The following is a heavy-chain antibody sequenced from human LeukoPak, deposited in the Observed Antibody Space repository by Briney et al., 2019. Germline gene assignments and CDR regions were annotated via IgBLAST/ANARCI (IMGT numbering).Heavy chain of an antibody. J-gene: IGHJ4*02. V-gene: IGHV3-33*06. CDR3: AKDFFPMTTPEGSNY. CDR1: GFTFSSYG. Sequence: GGSLRLSCAASGFTFSSYGMHWVRQAPGKGLEWVAVIWYDGSNKYYADSVNGRFTISRDNSKNTVYLQMNSLGAEDTVVYYCAKDFFPMTTPEGSNYWGQGTLVTVSS. CDR2: IWYDGSNK. D-gene: IGHD4-17*01.